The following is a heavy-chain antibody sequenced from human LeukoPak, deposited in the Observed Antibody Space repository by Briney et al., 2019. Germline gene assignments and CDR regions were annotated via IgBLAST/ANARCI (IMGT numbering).Heavy chain of an antibody. CDR2: ISWNSGSI. Sequence: PGRSLRLSCAASGFTFDDYAMHWVRQAPGKGLEWVSGISWNSGSIGYADSVKGRFTISRDNAKNSLYLQMNSLRAEDMALYYCATDLIAVATVGLDYWGQGTLVTVSS. CDR3: ATDLIAVATVGLDY. D-gene: IGHD6-19*01. J-gene: IGHJ4*02. V-gene: IGHV3-9*03. CDR1: GFTFDDYA.